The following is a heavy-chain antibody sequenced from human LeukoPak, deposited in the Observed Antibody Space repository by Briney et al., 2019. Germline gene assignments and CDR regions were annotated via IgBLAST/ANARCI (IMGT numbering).Heavy chain of an antibody. J-gene: IGHJ4*02. D-gene: IGHD6-6*01. V-gene: IGHV4-39*01. Sequence: SETLSLTCTVSGGSISSSSSYWGWIRQPPGKGPEWIGSVHYSGGTYNHPSLKSRVNITADTSKNQFSLKLSSVTAADTAVYYCARHPAGAARPGALDYWGQGTLVTVSS. CDR2: VHYSGGT. CDR1: GGSISSSSSY. CDR3: ARHPAGAARPGALDY.